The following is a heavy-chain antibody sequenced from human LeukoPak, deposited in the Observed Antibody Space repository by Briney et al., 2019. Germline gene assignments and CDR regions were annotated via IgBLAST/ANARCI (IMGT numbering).Heavy chain of an antibody. D-gene: IGHD3-10*02. CDR2: ISSSGSTI. CDR1: GFTFSSYW. J-gene: IGHJ6*04. V-gene: IGHV3-48*04. Sequence: GGSLRLSCAASGFTFSSYWMSWVRQAPGKGLEWVSYISSSGSTIYYADSVKGRFTISRDSAKDSLYLQMNSLRAEDTAVYYCAELGITMIGGVWGKGTTVTISS. CDR3: AELGITMIGGV.